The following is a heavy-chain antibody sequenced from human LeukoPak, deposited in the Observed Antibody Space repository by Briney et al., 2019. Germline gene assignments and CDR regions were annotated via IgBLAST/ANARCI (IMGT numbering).Heavy chain of an antibody. V-gene: IGHV1-46*01. Sequence: ASVKVSCKACGYTFTSYYMHWVRQAPGQGLEWMGIINPSGGSTSYAQKFQGRVTMTRDTSTSTVYMELSSLRSEDTAVYYCARDAYPIRYFDWSPSDYWGQGTLVTVSS. CDR1: GYTFTSYY. J-gene: IGHJ4*02. D-gene: IGHD3-9*01. CDR3: ARDAYPIRYFDWSPSDY. CDR2: INPSGGST.